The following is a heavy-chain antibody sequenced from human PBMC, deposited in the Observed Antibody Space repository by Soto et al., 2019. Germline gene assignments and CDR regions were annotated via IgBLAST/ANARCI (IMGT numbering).Heavy chain of an antibody. Sequence: SETLSLTCTVSGGSISSYYWSWIRQPPGKGLEWIGYIYYSGSTNYNPSLKSRVTISVDTSKNQFSLKLSSVTAADTAVYYCARDQYGDYTRGGFDYWGQGTLVTVSS. J-gene: IGHJ4*02. V-gene: IGHV4-59*01. CDR2: IYYSGST. D-gene: IGHD4-17*01. CDR1: GGSISSYY. CDR3: ARDQYGDYTRGGFDY.